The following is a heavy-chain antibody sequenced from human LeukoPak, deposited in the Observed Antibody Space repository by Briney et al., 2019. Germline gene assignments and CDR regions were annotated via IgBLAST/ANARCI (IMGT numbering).Heavy chain of an antibody. CDR1: GGSISSSSYY. Sequence: SSDTLSLTCTVSGGSISSSSYYWGWIRQPPGKGLEWIGSIYYSGSTYYNPSLKSRVTISVDTSKNQFSLKLSSVTTADTAVYYCARDYGGTIDYWGQGTLVTVSS. V-gene: IGHV4-39*07. D-gene: IGHD4-23*01. J-gene: IGHJ4*02. CDR2: IYYSGST. CDR3: ARDYGGTIDY.